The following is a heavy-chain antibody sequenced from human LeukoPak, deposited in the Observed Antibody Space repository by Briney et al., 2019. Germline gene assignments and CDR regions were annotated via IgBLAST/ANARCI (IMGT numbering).Heavy chain of an antibody. D-gene: IGHD6-13*01. CDR3: ARVVDSSSRYYFDY. CDR2: INPDSGGT. V-gene: IGHV1-2*02. J-gene: IGHJ4*02. Sequence: ASVKVSCKASGYTFTGYYMHWVRPAPGRGLVWMGWINPDSGGTAYAQKFQGRVTMTRDPSISTAYMELSRLRSDDTAVYYCARVVDSSSRYYFDYWGQGTLVTVSS. CDR1: GYTFTGYY.